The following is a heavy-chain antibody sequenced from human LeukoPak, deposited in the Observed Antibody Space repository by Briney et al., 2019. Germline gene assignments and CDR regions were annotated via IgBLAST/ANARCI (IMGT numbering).Heavy chain of an antibody. V-gene: IGHV1-2*02. CDR3: ARERATAGTPWFDP. CDR2: ISPNSGGT. Sequence: ASVKVSCKASGYTFTGYYMHWVRQAPGQGLEWMGWISPNSGGTIYAQKFQGRVTMTRDTSISTAYMELSRLTSDDTAMYYCARERATAGTPWFDPWGQGTLVTVSS. CDR1: GYTFTGYY. J-gene: IGHJ5*02. D-gene: IGHD6-13*01.